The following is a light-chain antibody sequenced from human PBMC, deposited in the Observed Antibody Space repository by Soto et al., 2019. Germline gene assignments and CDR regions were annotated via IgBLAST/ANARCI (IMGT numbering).Light chain of an antibody. Sequence: QSVLTQPPSASGTPGQRVTISCAGSNSNIGSNNVYWYQQHPGKAPKLMIYEVSNRPSGVSNRFSGSKSGNTASLTISGLQAEDEADYYCSSYTSSATYVFGSGTKVTVL. CDR3: SSYTSSATYV. V-gene: IGLV2-14*01. J-gene: IGLJ1*01. CDR2: EVS. CDR1: NSNIGSNN.